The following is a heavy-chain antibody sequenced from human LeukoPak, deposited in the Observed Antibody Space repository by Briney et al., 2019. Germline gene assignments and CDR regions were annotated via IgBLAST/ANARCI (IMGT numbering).Heavy chain of an antibody. D-gene: IGHD3/OR15-3a*01. CDR2: ISGDGEKT. V-gene: IGHV3-43*02. CDR3: ATTVYYVRTGYYRHFQY. J-gene: IGHJ1*01. CDR1: GFNFDDYA. Sequence: GESLRLSCAASGFNFDDYAMHWVRQSPGKGLEWVSLISGDGEKTFYADSVEGRFTISRDNSKESLYLQMNSLRTEDTALYYCATTVYYVRTGYYRHFQYWGQGALVIVSS.